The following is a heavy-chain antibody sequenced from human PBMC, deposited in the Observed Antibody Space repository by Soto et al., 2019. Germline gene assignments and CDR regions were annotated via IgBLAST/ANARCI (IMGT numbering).Heavy chain of an antibody. J-gene: IGHJ3*02. V-gene: IGHV5-51*01. CDR3: GTRYYFDTGGHYVPYDAFDI. D-gene: IGHD3-22*01. Sequence: GESLKISCKASGYNFIHYWIGWVRQMPGKGLEWMGIIYPGDSDTRYSPSFQAQVTISADKSTNTAYLRWSSLEASDTAMYYCGTRYYFDTGGHYVPYDAFDIWGQGTMVTVSS. CDR2: IYPGDSDT. CDR1: GYNFIHYW.